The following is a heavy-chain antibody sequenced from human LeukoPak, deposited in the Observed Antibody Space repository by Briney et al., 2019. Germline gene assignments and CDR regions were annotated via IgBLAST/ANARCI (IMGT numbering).Heavy chain of an antibody. V-gene: IGHV1-69*06. Sequence: SVTVSCKASGGTFSIYAISWVRQAPGQGLEWMGRIIPIFGTANYAQKFQGRVTITADKSTSTAYMELSSLRSEDTAVYYCARTAIKGPYYYMDVWGKGTTVTVSS. CDR1: GGTFSIYA. J-gene: IGHJ6*03. CDR2: IIPIFGTA. CDR3: ARTAIKGPYYYMDV.